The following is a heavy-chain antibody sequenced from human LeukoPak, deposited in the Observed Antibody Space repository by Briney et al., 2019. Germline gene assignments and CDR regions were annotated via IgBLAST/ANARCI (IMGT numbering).Heavy chain of an antibody. V-gene: IGHV4-38-2*02. CDR1: GYSISSGYY. J-gene: IGHJ4*02. D-gene: IGHD2-15*01. CDR2: IYHSGST. CDR3: ARDYLPGYCSGGSCSERDY. Sequence: SETLSLTCTVSGYSISSGYYWGWIRQPPGKGLEWIGSIYHSGSTYYNPSLKSRVTTSVDTSTNQFCLWLSSVTAAETAVYYCARDYLPGYCSGGSCSERDYWGQGTLVTVSS.